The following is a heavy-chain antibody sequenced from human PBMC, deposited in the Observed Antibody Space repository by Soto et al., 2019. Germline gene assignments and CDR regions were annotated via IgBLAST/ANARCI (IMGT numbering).Heavy chain of an antibody. CDR1: GFTFSSYG. J-gene: IGHJ4*02. CDR3: AKDRQLGSSLYYFDY. CDR2: ISYHGSNK. D-gene: IGHD5-18*01. V-gene: IGHV3-30*18. Sequence: LRLSCAASGFTFSSYGMHWVRQAPGKGLEWVAVISYHGSNKDYGDSVRGRFTISRDNSKNTLYLQMNSLRGEDTAVYYCAKDRQLGSSLYYFDYWGQGTLVTVSS.